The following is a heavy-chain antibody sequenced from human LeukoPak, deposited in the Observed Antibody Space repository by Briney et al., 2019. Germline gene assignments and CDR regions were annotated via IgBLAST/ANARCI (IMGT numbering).Heavy chain of an antibody. V-gene: IGHV4-61*02. Sequence: IPSETLSLTCTVSGGSISSGSYYWSWIRQPAGKGLEWIGRIYTSGSTNYNPSLKSRVTISVDTSKNQFSLKLSSVTAADTAVYYCACLTTADAFDIWGQGTMVTVSS. CDR1: GGSISSGSYY. CDR3: ACLTTADAFDI. CDR2: IYTSGST. J-gene: IGHJ3*02. D-gene: IGHD3-22*01.